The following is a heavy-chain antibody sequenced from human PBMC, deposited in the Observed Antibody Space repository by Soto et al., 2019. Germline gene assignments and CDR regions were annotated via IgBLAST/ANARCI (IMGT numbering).Heavy chain of an antibody. Sequence: SETLSLTCTVSGGSISTYSWNWIRQAPGKGLEWIWYIYYSGSTYYNPSLKSRVTISIDRSKNQFSLKLSSVTAADTAVYYCARVPDYWGQGILVTVPQ. J-gene: IGHJ4*02. V-gene: IGHV4-59*12. D-gene: IGHD2-2*01. CDR3: ARVPDY. CDR1: GGSISTYS. CDR2: IYYSGST.